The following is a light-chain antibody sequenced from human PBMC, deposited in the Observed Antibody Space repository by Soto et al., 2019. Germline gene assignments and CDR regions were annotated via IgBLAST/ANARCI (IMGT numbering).Light chain of an antibody. V-gene: IGKV3-20*01. Sequence: ENGMTQSPGTLSLSPGERATLSCRASQSVSTNYVAWYQQKPGRAPSLIIFDASTLERGVPVRFSGSGSETEFTLTISSLQPDDFATYYCQQYSTYMWTFGQGSKVDIK. CDR1: QSVSTNY. J-gene: IGKJ1*01. CDR2: DAS. CDR3: QQYSTYMWT.